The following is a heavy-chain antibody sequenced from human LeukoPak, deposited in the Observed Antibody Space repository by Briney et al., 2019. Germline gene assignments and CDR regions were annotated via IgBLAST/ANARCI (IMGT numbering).Heavy chain of an antibody. CDR3: ARDYDILTGYLELDAFDI. J-gene: IGHJ3*02. CDR2: ISWNSGSI. CDR1: GFTFDDYA. V-gene: IGHV3-9*01. Sequence: PGGSLRLSCAASGFTFDDYAMHWVRQAPGKGLEWVSGISWNSGSIGYADSVKGRFTISRDNAKNSLYLQMNSLRAEDTAVYYCARDYDILTGYLELDAFDIWGQGTMVTVSS. D-gene: IGHD3-9*01.